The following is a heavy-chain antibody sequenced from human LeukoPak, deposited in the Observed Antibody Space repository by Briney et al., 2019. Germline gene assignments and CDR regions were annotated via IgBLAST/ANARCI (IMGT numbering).Heavy chain of an antibody. CDR2: IYTSGST. CDR1: SGSISTYY. CDR3: ASSGLMRESFDY. D-gene: IGHD3-10*01. J-gene: IGHJ4*02. Sequence: SETLSLTCTVSSGSISTYYWSWIRQPAGKGLEWIGRIYTSGSTNYNPSLKSRVTISVDKSKNQFSLKLSSVTAADMAVYYCASSGLMRESFDYWGQGTLVTVSS. V-gene: IGHV4-4*07.